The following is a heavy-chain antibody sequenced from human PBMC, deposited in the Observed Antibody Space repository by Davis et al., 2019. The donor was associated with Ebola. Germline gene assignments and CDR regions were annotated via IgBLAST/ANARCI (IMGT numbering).Heavy chain of an antibody. Sequence: SCKASGYTFTDYFLHWVRQAPGKGLEWVAVVSSDGKKKYYADSAQGRFTMSRDNSKKTLDLEMKSLRAEDTAVYYCVKALADYYDSSGLFDYWGQGTLVTVSS. CDR2: VSSDGKKK. CDR3: VKALADYYDSSGLFDY. D-gene: IGHD3-22*01. V-gene: IGHV3-30*18. J-gene: IGHJ4*02. CDR1: GYTFTDYF.